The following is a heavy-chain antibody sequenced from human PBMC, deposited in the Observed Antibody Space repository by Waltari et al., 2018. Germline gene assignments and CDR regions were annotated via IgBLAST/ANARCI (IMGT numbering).Heavy chain of an antibody. D-gene: IGHD2-15*01. CDR2: ISYDGSSK. V-gene: IGHV3-30*01. CDR3: AGGEVVADVWT. Sequence: QVQLVESGGGVVQPGRSLRLSCATSGFTFSSYLFHWVRQAPGKGLGWVAIISYDGSSKYYADSVQGRFTISRDASKKTLYLQMNSLRPDDTALYFCAGGEVVADVWTWGQGTLVTVSS. CDR1: GFTFSSYL. J-gene: IGHJ5*02.